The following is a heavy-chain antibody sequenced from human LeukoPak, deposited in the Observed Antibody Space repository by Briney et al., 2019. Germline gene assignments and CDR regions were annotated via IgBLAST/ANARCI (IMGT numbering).Heavy chain of an antibody. J-gene: IGHJ3*02. V-gene: IGHV3-23*01. Sequence: GGSLRLSCAASGFTFSSYAMSWVRQAPGKGLEWVSGISGSGGSSYYADSVKGRFTISRDNSKNTLYLQMNSLRAEDTAVYYCANTYYDISTAPWAFNIWGQGTMVTVSS. CDR1: GFTFSSYA. D-gene: IGHD3-9*01. CDR3: ANTYYDISTAPWAFNI. CDR2: ISGSGGSS.